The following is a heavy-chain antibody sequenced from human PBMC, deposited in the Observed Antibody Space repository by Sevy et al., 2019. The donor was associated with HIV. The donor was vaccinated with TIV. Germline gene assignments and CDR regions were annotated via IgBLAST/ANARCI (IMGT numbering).Heavy chain of an antibody. Sequence: GGSLRLSCAASGFIFSDYYMSWIRQAPGKGLEWVSYISGSGNTIYYTDSVKGRFTISRDNAKDSLYLQMNSLRAEETAVEYCARAGGSWALRYWGQGSLVTVSS. CDR1: GFIFSDYY. CDR3: ARAGGSWALRY. D-gene: IGHD1-26*01. V-gene: IGHV3-11*01. J-gene: IGHJ4*02. CDR2: ISGSGNTI.